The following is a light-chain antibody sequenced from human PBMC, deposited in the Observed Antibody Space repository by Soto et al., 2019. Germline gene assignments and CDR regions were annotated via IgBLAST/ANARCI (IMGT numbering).Light chain of an antibody. CDR3: QQLNSYPIT. CDR2: AAS. CDR1: QGISS. Sequence: DIQLTQSPSFLSASVGDRVTITCRANQGISSLAWYQQKAGKAPELLIYAASTLQSGVPSRFSGSGSGTEFTLTISSLQPEDFATYYCQQLNSYPITFGQGTRLEIK. J-gene: IGKJ5*01. V-gene: IGKV1-9*01.